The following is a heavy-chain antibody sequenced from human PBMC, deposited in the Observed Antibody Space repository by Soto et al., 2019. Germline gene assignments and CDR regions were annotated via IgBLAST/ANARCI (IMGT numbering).Heavy chain of an antibody. D-gene: IGHD3-9*01. CDR2: INHSGST. V-gene: IGHV4-34*01. Sequence: LSLTCAVYGGSFSGYYWSWIRQPPGKGLEWIGEINHSGSTNYNPSLKSRVTISVDTSKNQFSLKLSSVTAADTAVYYCARGLALGDDILTGYPLYYYYYGMDVWGQGTTVTVSS. CDR3: ARGLALGDDILTGYPLYYYYYGMDV. J-gene: IGHJ6*02. CDR1: GGSFSGYY.